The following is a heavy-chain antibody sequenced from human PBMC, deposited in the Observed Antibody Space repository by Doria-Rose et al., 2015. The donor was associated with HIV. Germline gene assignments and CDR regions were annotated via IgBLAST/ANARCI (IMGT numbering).Heavy chain of an antibody. J-gene: IGHJ4*02. CDR3: ARIKSSRWYHKYYFDF. CDR2: TFSDDER. V-gene: IGHV2-26*01. Sequence: SGPVLVKPTETLTLTCTVSGVSLSSPGMGVSWIRQPPGKALEWLANTFSDDERSYTTYLKSRLTISRGTSKSQVVLTMTDMDPVDTATYYCARIKSSRWYHKYYFDFWGQGTLVIVSA. D-gene: IGHD6-13*01. CDR1: GVSLSSPGMG.